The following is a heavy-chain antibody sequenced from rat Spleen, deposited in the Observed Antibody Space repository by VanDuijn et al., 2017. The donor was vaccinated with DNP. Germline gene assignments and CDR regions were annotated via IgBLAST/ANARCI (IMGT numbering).Heavy chain of an antibody. CDR1: GFTFSNHG. CDR3: ASHTYYGYDYFVY. D-gene: IGHD1-9*01. V-gene: IGHV5S13*01. CDR2: INTGGDNT. Sequence: EVQLVESGGGLVQPGRSLKLSCAASGFTFSNHGMAWVRQVPTKGLEWVASINTGGDNTYYRDSVKGRFTISRDNAEGTLNLQMNSLRSEDTATYYCASHTYYGYDYFVYWGQGVMVTVSS. J-gene: IGHJ2*01.